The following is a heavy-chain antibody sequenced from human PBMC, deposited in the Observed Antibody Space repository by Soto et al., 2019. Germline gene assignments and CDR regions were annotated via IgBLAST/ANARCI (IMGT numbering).Heavy chain of an antibody. V-gene: IGHV3-21*01. CDR3: ARDCSSTSCYTPEVSYYYYGMDV. Sequence: PGGSLRLSCAASGFTFSTYSINWVRQAPGKGLEWVSSISTSSSYIYYADSVKGRFTISRDNAKNSLYLQMNSLRAEDTAAYYCARDCSSTSCYTPEVSYYYYGMDVWGQGTTVTVS. D-gene: IGHD2-2*02. CDR1: GFTFSTYS. J-gene: IGHJ6*02. CDR2: ISTSSSYI.